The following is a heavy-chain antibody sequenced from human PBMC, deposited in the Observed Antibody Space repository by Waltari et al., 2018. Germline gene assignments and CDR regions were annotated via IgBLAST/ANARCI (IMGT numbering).Heavy chain of an antibody. CDR3: TTWLAISFDI. CDR2: SKSKTDGGTT. CDR1: GFTFSNAW. Sequence: EVQLVESGGGLVKPGGSLRLSCAASGFTFSNAWMGWVRQAPGKGLEWVGRSKSKTDGGTTDYAAPVKGRFTISRDDSKNTLYLQMNSLKTEDTAVYYCTTWLAISFDIWGQGTMVTVSS. D-gene: IGHD3-9*01. V-gene: IGHV3-15*01. J-gene: IGHJ3*02.